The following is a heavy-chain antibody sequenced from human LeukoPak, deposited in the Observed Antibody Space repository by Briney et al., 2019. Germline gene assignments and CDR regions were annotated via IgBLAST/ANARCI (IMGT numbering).Heavy chain of an antibody. V-gene: IGHV3-15*01. CDR3: TTDPTPYGDYAASY. J-gene: IGHJ4*02. D-gene: IGHD4-17*01. Sequence: GGFLRLSCAASGFTFSNAWMSWVRQAPGKGLEWVGRIKSKTDGGTTDYAAAVKGRFTISRDDSKNTLYLQMNSLKTEDTAVYYCTTDPTPYGDYAASYWGQGTLVTVSS. CDR2: IKSKTDGGTT. CDR1: GFTFSNAW.